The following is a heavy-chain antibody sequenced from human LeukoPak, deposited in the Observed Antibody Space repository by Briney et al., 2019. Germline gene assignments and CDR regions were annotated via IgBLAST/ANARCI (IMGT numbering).Heavy chain of an antibody. V-gene: IGHV3-21*01. CDR2: ISSSSSYI. J-gene: IGHJ6*02. Sequence: GGSLRLSCAASGFTFSSYSMTWVRQAPGKGLEWVSSISSSSSYIYYADSVKGRFTISRDNAKNSLYLQMNSLRAEDTAVYYCARDLRYDFWSGYSLGMDVWGQGTTVTVSS. CDR1: GFTFSSYS. D-gene: IGHD3-3*01. CDR3: ARDLRYDFWSGYSLGMDV.